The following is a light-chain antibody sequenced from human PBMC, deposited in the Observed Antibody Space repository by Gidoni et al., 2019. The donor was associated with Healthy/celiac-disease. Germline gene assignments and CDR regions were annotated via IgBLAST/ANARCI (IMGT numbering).Light chain of an antibody. Sequence: DIVMTPSPDSLAVALGERATIKCKSSQSVLYSSNNKNYLAWYQQKPGQPPKLLIYWASTRESGVPDRFSGSGSGTDFTLTISSLQAEDVAVYYCQQYYSTLALTFGGGTKVEIK. V-gene: IGKV4-1*01. CDR2: WAS. J-gene: IGKJ4*01. CDR3: QQYYSTLALT. CDR1: QSVLYSSNNKNY.